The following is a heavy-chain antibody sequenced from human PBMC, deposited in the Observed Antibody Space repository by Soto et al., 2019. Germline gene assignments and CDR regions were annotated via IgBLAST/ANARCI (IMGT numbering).Heavy chain of an antibody. CDR1: GDSVSSNSAA. J-gene: IGHJ6*03. V-gene: IGHV6-1*01. CDR3: AGTTSHYWYYMDV. CDR2: TYYRSRWYN. Sequence: SQTLSLTCAISGDSVSSNSAAWNWIRQSPSRGLEWLGRTYYRSRWYNDYAVSVRSRITVDPDTSKNQFSLQLTSVTPEDTAVYYCAGTTSHYWYYMDVWGKGTTVTVSS. D-gene: IGHD1-7*01.